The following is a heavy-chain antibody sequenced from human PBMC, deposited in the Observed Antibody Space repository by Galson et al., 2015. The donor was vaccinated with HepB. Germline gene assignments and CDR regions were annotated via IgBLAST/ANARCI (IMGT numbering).Heavy chain of an antibody. CDR1: GFTFSGSA. CDR3: TSIGRKTYYYDSSGYYSHFDY. V-gene: IGHV3-73*01. CDR2: IRSKANSYAT. D-gene: IGHD3-22*01. J-gene: IGHJ4*02. Sequence: SLRLSCAASGFTFSGSAMHWVRQASGKGLEWVGRIRSKANSYATAYAASVKGRFTISRDDSKNTAYLQMNSLKTEDTAVYYCTSIGRKTYYYDSSGYYSHFDYWGQGTLVTVSS.